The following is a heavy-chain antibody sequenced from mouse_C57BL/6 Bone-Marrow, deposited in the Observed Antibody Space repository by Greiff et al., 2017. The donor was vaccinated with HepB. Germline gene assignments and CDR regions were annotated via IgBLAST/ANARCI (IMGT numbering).Heavy chain of an antibody. V-gene: IGHV1-69*01. CDR3: ARDGYGSSPVLDV. CDR2: IDPSDSYT. Sequence: QVQLQQPGAELVMPGASVKLSCKASGYTFTSYWMHWVKQRPGQGLEWIGEIDPSDSYTNYNQKFKGKSTLTVDKYSSTAYMQLSSLTSEDSAVYYCARDGYGSSPVLDVWGTGTTVTVSS. D-gene: IGHD1-1*01. J-gene: IGHJ1*03. CDR1: GYTFTSYW.